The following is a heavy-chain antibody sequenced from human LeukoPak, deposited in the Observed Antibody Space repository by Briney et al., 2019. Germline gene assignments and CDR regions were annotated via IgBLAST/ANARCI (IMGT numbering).Heavy chain of an antibody. D-gene: IGHD6-19*01. CDR1: GFTFSSYV. CDR2: IWYDGSNK. Sequence: GGSLRLSCAASGFTFSSYVMQWVRQAPGKGLEWVAIIWYDGSNKYYADSVKGRFTTSRDNSENTLYLQMNSLRAEDTAVYYCARGFLKYSSGWYGDYWGQGTLVTVSS. J-gene: IGHJ4*02. CDR3: ARGFLKYSSGWYGDY. V-gene: IGHV3-33*01.